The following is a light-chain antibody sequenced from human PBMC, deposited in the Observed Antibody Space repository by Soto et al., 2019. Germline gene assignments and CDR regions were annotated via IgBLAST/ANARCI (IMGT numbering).Light chain of an antibody. V-gene: IGLV2-14*01. Sequence: QSALTQPASVSGSPGKSITISCTGTSSDVGGYNYVSWFQQHSGKAPKLMIYEVSRRPSGVSDRFTGSKSGNTASLTISGLQADDEADYYCNSHERSNIRVFGGGTKLTVL. CDR2: EVS. CDR1: SSDVGGYNY. J-gene: IGLJ3*02. CDR3: NSHERSNIRV.